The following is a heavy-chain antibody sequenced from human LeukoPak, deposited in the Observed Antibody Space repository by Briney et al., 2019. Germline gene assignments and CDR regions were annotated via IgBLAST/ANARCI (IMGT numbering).Heavy chain of an antibody. V-gene: IGHV1-69*13. D-gene: IGHD2-15*01. Sequence: SVKVSCKASGGTFSSYAISWVRQAPGQGLKWMGGIIPIFGTANYAQKFQGRVTITADESTSTAYMELSSLRSEDTAVYYCARGVVVAAIHPRMFDYFDYWGQGTLVTVSS. CDR3: ARGVVVAAIHPRMFDYFDY. CDR1: GGTFSSYA. CDR2: IIPIFGTA. J-gene: IGHJ4*02.